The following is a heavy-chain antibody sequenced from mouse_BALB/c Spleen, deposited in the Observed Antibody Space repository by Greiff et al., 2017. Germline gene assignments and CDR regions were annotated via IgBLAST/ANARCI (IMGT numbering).Heavy chain of an antibody. V-gene: IGHV5-6-3*01. D-gene: IGHD2-1*01. CDR2: INSNGGST. J-gene: IGHJ1*01. CDR3: ARDLGGNYVDWYFDV. CDR1: GFTFSSYG. Sequence: EVKLQESGGGLVQPGGSLKLSCAASGFTFSSYGMSWVRQTPDKRLELVATINSNGGSTYYPDSVKGRFTISRDNAKNTLYLQMSSLKSEDTAMYYCARDLGGNYVDWYFDVWGAGTTVTVSS.